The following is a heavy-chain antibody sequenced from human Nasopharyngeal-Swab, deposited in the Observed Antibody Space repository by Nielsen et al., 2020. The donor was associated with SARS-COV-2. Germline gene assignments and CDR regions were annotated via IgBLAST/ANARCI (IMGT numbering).Heavy chain of an antibody. Sequence: ASVKVSCKASGYSFTSFAMNWVRQAPGQGLEWMGWINTNTGNPAYAQDFTGRFVFSSDTSVNTAYLQISSLKAEDTAVYYCVRGGYYYDSSGYSLFYFDYWGQGSLVTVSS. J-gene: IGHJ4*02. CDR2: INTNTGNP. CDR3: VRGGYYYDSSGYSLFYFDY. V-gene: IGHV7-4-1*02. CDR1: GYSFTSFA. D-gene: IGHD3-22*01.